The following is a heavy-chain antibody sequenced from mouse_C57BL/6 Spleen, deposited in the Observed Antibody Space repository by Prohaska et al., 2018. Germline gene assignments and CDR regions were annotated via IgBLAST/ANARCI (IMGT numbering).Heavy chain of an antibody. V-gene: IGHV1-50*01. D-gene: IGHD2-1*01. CDR2: IDPSDSYT. Sequence: QVQLQQPGAELVKPGASVKLSCKASGYTFTSYWMQWVKQRPGQGLEWIGEIDPSDSYTNYNQKFKGKATLTVDTSSSTADMQLSSLTSEDSAVYYCARGTGIYYGNLRFFDYWGQGTTLTVSS. CDR1: GYTFTSYW. CDR3: ARGTGIYYGNLRFFDY. J-gene: IGHJ2*01.